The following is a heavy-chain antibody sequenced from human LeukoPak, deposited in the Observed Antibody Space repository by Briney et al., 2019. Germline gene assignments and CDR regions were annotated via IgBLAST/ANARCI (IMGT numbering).Heavy chain of an antibody. CDR2: IWYDGSNK. CDR1: GFIFSNYG. J-gene: IGHJ6*02. Sequence: PGRSLRLSCAASGFIFSNYGMHWVRQAPGKGLEWVAVIWYDGSNKYYADSVKGRLTISRDNSKNTLYLQMSSLRAEDTAVYYCASATSNYYYYGLDVWGQRTTVTVSS. CDR3: ASATSNYYYYGLDV. V-gene: IGHV3-33*01.